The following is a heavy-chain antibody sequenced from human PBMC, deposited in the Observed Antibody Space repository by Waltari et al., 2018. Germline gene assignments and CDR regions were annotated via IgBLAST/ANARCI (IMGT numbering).Heavy chain of an antibody. Sequence: EAQLVESGGGLVQPGGSLRLSCAASGFSFSSYEMNWVRQAPGKGREWISYNSDSDNSKCDAESVKGRFTVSRDNAKNSLHLEMNSLRAEDTATYYCVRDGLGSGRTRVDVWGQGTTVIVSS. D-gene: IGHD2-2*01. J-gene: IGHJ6*02. CDR2: NSDSDNSK. CDR1: GFSFSSYE. V-gene: IGHV3-48*03. CDR3: VRDGLGSGRTRVDV.